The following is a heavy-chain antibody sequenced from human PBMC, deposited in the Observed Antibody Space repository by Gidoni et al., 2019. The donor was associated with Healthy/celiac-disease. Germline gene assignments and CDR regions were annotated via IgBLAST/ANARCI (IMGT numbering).Heavy chain of an antibody. J-gene: IGHJ6*03. V-gene: IGHV5-51*01. CDR1: GYSFTSYW. CDR3: ARSPAAPPRDYYYYYMDV. CDR2: IYPGDSDT. Sequence: EVQLVQSGAEVKKPGESRKISCKGSGYSFTSYWFGWVRQMPGKGLEWMGIIYPGDSDTRYSPSFQGQVTISADKSISTAYLQWSSLKASDTAMYYCARSPAAPPRDYYYYYMDVWGKGTTVTVSS. D-gene: IGHD6-13*01.